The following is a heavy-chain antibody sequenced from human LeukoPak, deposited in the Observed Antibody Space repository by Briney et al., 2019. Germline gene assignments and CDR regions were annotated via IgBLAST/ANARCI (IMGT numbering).Heavy chain of an antibody. CDR3: ARDPHDYGLDY. V-gene: IGHV3-33*01. J-gene: IGHJ4*02. CDR2: IWYDGNNE. Sequence: GGSLRLSCAASGFAFNNYGMHWVRQAPGKGLEWVALIWYDGNNENYADSVKGRFTISRDNSRNTLDLQMNSLRAEDTAVYYCARDPHDYGLDYWGQGTLVTVSS. D-gene: IGHD4-17*01. CDR1: GFAFNNYG.